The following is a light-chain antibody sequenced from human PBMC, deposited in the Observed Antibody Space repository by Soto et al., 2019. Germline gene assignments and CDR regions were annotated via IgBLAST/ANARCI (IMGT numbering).Light chain of an antibody. CDR2: EVS. J-gene: IGLJ1*01. CDR1: SSDVGDYNY. Sequence: QSVLTQPASVSGSPGQSITISCTGTSSDVGDYNYVSWYQQHPGKAPKLIIFEVSDRPSGVSNRFSGSKSGNTASLTISGLXAEDEADYYCVSYTSIITFYVFGTGTKITVL. CDR3: VSYTSIITFYV. V-gene: IGLV2-14*01.